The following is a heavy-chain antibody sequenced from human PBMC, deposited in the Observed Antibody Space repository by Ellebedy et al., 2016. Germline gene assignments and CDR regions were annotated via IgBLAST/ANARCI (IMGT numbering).Heavy chain of an antibody. D-gene: IGHD2-15*01. Sequence: GESLKISCAASGFSFSTYWMTWVRQAPGKGLEWVANIKQDGSEKNSVDSVKGRFTISRDNAKNLLYLQMNSLRVEDTAAYYCAREPRGAYCSGGTCYYNYGLDVWGQGTTVTVSS. CDR2: IKQDGSEK. V-gene: IGHV3-7*01. CDR1: GFSFSTYW. CDR3: AREPRGAYCSGGTCYYNYGLDV. J-gene: IGHJ6*02.